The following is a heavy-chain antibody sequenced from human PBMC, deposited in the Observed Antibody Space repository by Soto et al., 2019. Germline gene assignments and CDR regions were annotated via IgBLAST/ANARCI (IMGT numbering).Heavy chain of an antibody. D-gene: IGHD1-26*01. V-gene: IGHV1-18*04. CDR2: ISADTGNT. CDR1: GYTFSNHG. J-gene: IGHJ3*01. Sequence: QVQLVQSGSEVKKPGASVKVSCRASGYTFSNHGISWVRQTPGHGLEWMGWISADTGNTHYAQKVQGRVTMTTDSSTNTADLALRSLTSDDTAIYYCARDSHRGSMAPPDAAFDLWGQGTMVTVSS. CDR3: ARDSHRGSMAPPDAAFDL.